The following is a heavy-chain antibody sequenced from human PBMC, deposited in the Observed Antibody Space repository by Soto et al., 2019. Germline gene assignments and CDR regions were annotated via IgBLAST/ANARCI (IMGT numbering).Heavy chain of an antibody. J-gene: IGHJ4*02. Sequence: ETPSLTCTVSGGSISSYYWSWIRQPPGKGLEWIGYIYYSGSTNYNPSLKSRVTISVDTSKNQFSLKLSSVTAADTAVYYCARRWGTYFDFWGQGTLVTVSS. CDR3: ARRWGTYFDF. CDR1: GGSISSYY. CDR2: IYYSGST. D-gene: IGHD7-27*01. V-gene: IGHV4-59*01.